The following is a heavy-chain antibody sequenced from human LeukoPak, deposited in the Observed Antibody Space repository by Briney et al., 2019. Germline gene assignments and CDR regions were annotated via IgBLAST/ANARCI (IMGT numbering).Heavy chain of an antibody. CDR2: IYYSGST. Sequence: PSETLSLTCTVSGGSISSYYWSWIRQPPGKGLEWIGYIYYSGSTNYNPSLKSRVTISVDTSKNQFSLKLSSVTAADTAVYYCARVWITVTTFPFDYWGQGTLVTVSS. CDR1: GGSISSYY. D-gene: IGHD4-17*01. V-gene: IGHV4-59*12. J-gene: IGHJ4*02. CDR3: ARVWITVTTFPFDY.